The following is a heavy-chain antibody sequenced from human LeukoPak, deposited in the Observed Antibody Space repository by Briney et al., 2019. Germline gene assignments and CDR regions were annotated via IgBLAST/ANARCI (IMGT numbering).Heavy chain of an antibody. CDR3: ARSITKLSGAFDI. V-gene: IGHV1-69*05. D-gene: IGHD3-10*01. CDR2: IIPIFGTA. Sequence: ASVKVSCRASGGTFSSYAISWVRQAPGQGLEWMGGIIPIFGTANYAQKFQGRVTITTDESTSTAYMELSSLRSEDTAVYYCARSITKLSGAFDIWGQGTMVTVSS. CDR1: GGTFSSYA. J-gene: IGHJ3*02.